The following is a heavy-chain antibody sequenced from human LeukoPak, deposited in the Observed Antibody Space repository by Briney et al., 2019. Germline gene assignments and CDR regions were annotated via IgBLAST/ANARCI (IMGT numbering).Heavy chain of an antibody. J-gene: IGHJ4*02. CDR3: AKGQTDYDFWSGYHT. CDR1: GPTFSTSA. CDR2: ISGSGGST. D-gene: IGHD3-3*01. V-gene: IGHV3-23*01. Sequence: GGSLRLSCAAAGPTFSTSAMTWVRQAPGKGLEWVSTISGSGGSTYYADSVKGRFTISRDNSKNTLYLQMTSLRAEDTAVYFCAKGQTDYDFWSGYHTWGQGTLVTVSS.